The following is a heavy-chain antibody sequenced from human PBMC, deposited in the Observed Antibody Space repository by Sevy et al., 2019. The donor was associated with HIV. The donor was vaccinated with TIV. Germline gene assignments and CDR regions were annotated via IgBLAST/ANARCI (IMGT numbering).Heavy chain of an antibody. CDR1: GFNISSNY. D-gene: IGHD6-19*01. CDR2: IYGNNST. J-gene: IGHJ4*02. Sequence: QLGGSLRLSCAASGFNISSNYLSWVRQAPGKGLEWVSVIYGNNSTYYADFVKGRFTISRDNSKNTLYLQMNSLRVEDTAIYYCARGEQWLSFNYWGQGTLVTVSS. V-gene: IGHV3-53*01. CDR3: ARGEQWLSFNY.